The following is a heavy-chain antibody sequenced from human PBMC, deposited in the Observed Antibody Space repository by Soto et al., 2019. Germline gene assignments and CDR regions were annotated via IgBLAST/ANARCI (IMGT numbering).Heavy chain of an antibody. CDR2: IYYSGST. Sequence: SETLSLTCTVSGGSISSYYWSWIRQPPGKGLEWIGYIYYSGSTNYNPSLKSRVTISVDTSKNQFSLKLSSVTAADTAVYYCATGRGIGSSWFPFDYWGQGTLVTVSS. J-gene: IGHJ4*02. D-gene: IGHD6-13*01. CDR3: ATGRGIGSSWFPFDY. V-gene: IGHV4-59*01. CDR1: GGSISSYY.